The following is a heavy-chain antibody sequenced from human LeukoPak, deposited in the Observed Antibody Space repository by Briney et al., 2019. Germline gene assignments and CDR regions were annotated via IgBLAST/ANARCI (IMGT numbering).Heavy chain of an antibody. Sequence: GGSLRLSCAASGFTFSRSAMTWVRQAPGKGLEWVAHINQDGSKEYYMDSVKARFTISRDNAKNSLSLQMNSLRAEDTAVYYCVRDGGVSGYDLLDYWGQGTLVTVSS. D-gene: IGHD5-12*01. CDR3: VRDGGVSGYDLLDY. CDR2: INQDGSKE. CDR1: GFTFSRSA. V-gene: IGHV3-7*01. J-gene: IGHJ4*02.